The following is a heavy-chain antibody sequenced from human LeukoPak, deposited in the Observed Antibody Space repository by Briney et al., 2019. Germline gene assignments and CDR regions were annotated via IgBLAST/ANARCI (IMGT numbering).Heavy chain of an antibody. J-gene: IGHJ6*03. CDR2: INPKRGDT. CDR1: GYTFTGYY. CDR3: ASGRTIFYYYMDV. V-gene: IGHV1-2*02. Sequence: ASVKVSCKASGYTFTGYYMHWVRQAPGQGLEWMGWINPKRGDTNYAQKFQGRVTMTKHTSISTVYMEMSRLRSDDTAIYYCASGRTIFYYYMDVWGKGTTVTISS. D-gene: IGHD3-3*02.